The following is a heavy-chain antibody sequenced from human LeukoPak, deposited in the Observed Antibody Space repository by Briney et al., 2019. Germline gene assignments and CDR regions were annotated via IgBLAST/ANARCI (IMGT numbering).Heavy chain of an antibody. J-gene: IGHJ4*02. D-gene: IGHD1-1*01. CDR2: ISYDRSNK. CDR1: GFTFSSYA. Sequence: GGSLRLSCAASGFTFSSYAMHWVRQAPGKGLEWVAVISYDRSNKYYADSVKGRFTVSRDNSKSLLFLQMESLRHDDTGIYYCAKGRRTGFVDYWGQGALVTVSS. CDR3: AKGRRTGFVDY. V-gene: IGHV3-30-3*01.